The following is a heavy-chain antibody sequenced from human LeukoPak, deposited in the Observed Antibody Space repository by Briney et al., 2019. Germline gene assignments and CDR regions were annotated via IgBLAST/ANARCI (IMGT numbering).Heavy chain of an antibody. CDR2: ISKSGDST. CDR1: GFSFSSYA. D-gene: IGHD6-6*01. Sequence: PGGSLRLSCAASGFSFSSYAMSWVRQAPGKGLEWVSAISKSGDSTFYADSVKGRFTISRDNSQNTLYVQMNSLRAEDTAVYYCARGARSSSPPNDAFDIWGQGTMVTVSS. J-gene: IGHJ3*02. CDR3: ARGARSSSPPNDAFDI. V-gene: IGHV3-23*01.